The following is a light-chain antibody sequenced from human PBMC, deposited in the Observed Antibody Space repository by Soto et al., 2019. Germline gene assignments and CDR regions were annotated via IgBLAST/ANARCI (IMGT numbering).Light chain of an antibody. Sequence: QSALTQPASVSGSPGQSITISCTGTGSDVGGYRYVSWYQQHPGKAPKLMIYDVSNRPSGVSDRFSGSKSGNTASLTISGLQSEDEADYYCDSYTSSSYYVFGTGTKVTVL. V-gene: IGLV2-14*01. CDR3: DSYTSSSYYV. CDR1: GSDVGGYRY. CDR2: DVS. J-gene: IGLJ1*01.